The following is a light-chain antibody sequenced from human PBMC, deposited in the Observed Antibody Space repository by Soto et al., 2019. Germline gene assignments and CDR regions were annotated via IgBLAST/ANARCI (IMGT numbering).Light chain of an antibody. CDR1: QSISRY. CDR2: AAS. V-gene: IGKV1-39*01. J-gene: IGKJ2*01. CDR3: QESNSTTMYT. Sequence: DIQMTQSPSSLSASVGDSVTITCRASQSISRYLNWYQLKPGKAPKLLIYAASGLQSGVPSRFSGSGSWTDFTLTISSLQTDDFATYYCQESNSTTMYTFGQGTKLEIK.